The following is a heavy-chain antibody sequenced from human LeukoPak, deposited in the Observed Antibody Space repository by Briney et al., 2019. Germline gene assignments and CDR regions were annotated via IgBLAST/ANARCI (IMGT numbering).Heavy chain of an antibody. CDR1: GFIFSSYD. J-gene: IGHJ3*02. CDR2: IRYDETNQ. CDR3: ARWSASTKHDAFDI. V-gene: IGHV3-30*02. Sequence: GGSLRLSCTASGFIFSSYDMHWVRQAPGKGLEWVAFIRYDETNQYYADSVKGRFTISRDNSKNTLYLQMNSLRAEDTAVYYCARWSASTKHDAFDIWGQGTMVTVSS. D-gene: IGHD2-15*01.